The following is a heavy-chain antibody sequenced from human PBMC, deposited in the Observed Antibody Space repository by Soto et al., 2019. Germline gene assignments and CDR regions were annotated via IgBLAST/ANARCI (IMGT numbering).Heavy chain of an antibody. CDR1: GYTFTGYY. V-gene: IGHV1-2*04. CDR3: GIGGSGIADPLYCFDY. J-gene: IGHJ4*02. D-gene: IGHD6-13*01. Sequence: ASVKVSCKASGYTFTGYYMHWVRQAPGQGLEWMGWINPNSGGTNYAQKFQGWVTMTRDTSISTAYMELSRLRSDDTAVYYCGIGGSGIADPLYCFDYSGQGTLVTVSS. CDR2: INPNSGGT.